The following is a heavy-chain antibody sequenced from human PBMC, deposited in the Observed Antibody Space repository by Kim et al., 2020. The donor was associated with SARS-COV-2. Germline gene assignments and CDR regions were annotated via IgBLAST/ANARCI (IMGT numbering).Heavy chain of an antibody. CDR3: ARGLHYGGNSVFDY. J-gene: IGHJ4*02. Sequence: YSGSVKGRFSISREAAKNSVFLQMNNLRAGDTAVYYCARGLHYGGNSVFDYWGRGTLVTVSS. V-gene: IGHV3-13*01. D-gene: IGHD2-21*02.